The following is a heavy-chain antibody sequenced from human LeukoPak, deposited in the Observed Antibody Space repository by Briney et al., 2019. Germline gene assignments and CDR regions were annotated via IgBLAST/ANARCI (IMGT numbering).Heavy chain of an antibody. Sequence: SVKVSCKASGGTFSSYAISWVRQAPGQGLEWMGGIIPIFGTANYAQKFQGRVTITADESTSTAYMELSSLRSEDTAVYYCARENYHGSGSYSLDYWGQGTLVTVSS. CDR3: ARENYHGSGSYSLDY. V-gene: IGHV1-69*01. CDR1: GGTFSSYA. CDR2: IIPIFGTA. J-gene: IGHJ4*02. D-gene: IGHD3-10*01.